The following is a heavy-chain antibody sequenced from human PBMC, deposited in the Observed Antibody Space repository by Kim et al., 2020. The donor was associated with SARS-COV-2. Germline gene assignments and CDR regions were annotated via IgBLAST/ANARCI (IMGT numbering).Heavy chain of an antibody. CDR3: ARGYGSGSYYNG. D-gene: IGHD3-10*01. J-gene: IGHJ4*02. Sequence: TYNPSLKRRVTISVDTSKNQFSLKLSSVTAADTAVYYCARGYGSGSYYNGWGQGTLVTVSS. V-gene: IGHV4-34*01.